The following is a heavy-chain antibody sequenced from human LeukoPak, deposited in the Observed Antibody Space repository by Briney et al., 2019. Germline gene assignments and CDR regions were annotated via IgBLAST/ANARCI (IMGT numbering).Heavy chain of an antibody. CDR1: GYTFTGYY. CDR3: ARGSNWGWIWFDP. CDR2: INPNSGGT. J-gene: IGHJ5*02. D-gene: IGHD7-27*01. V-gene: IGHV1-2*02. Sequence: GASVKVSRKASGYTFTGYYMHWVRQAPGQGLEWMGWINPNSGGTNYAQKFQGRVTMTRDTSISTAYMELSRLRSDDTAVYYCARGSNWGWIWFDPWGQGTLVTVSS.